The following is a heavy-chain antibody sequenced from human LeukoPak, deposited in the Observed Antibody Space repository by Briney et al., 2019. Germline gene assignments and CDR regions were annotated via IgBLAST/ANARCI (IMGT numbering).Heavy chain of an antibody. CDR2: INAGNGNT. Sequence: GASMKVSCKASGYTFTSYAMHWVRQAPGQRLEWMGWINAGNGNTKYSQKFQGRVTITRDTSASTAYMELSSLRSEDTAVYYCARDGTGSTFDYWGQGTLVTVSS. CDR3: ARDGTGSTFDY. CDR1: GYTFTSYA. J-gene: IGHJ4*02. D-gene: IGHD3/OR15-3a*01. V-gene: IGHV1-3*01.